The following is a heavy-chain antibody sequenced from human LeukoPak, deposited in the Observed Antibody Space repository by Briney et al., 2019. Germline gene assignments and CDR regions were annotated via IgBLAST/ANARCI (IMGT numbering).Heavy chain of an antibody. CDR3: TTSRSYCSSTSCYPNDY. V-gene: IGHV3-15*01. Sequence: PGGSLRLSCAASGFTVSSNYMSWVRQAPGKGLEWVGRIRSKTDGGTTDYAAPVKGRFTISRDDSKNTLYLQMNSLKTEDTAVYYCTTSRSYCSSTSCYPNDYWGQGTLVTVSS. CDR1: GFTVSSNY. J-gene: IGHJ4*02. CDR2: IRSKTDGGTT. D-gene: IGHD2-2*01.